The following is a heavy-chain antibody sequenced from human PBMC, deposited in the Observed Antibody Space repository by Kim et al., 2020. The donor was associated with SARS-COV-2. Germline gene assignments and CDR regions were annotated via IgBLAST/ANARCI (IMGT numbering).Heavy chain of an antibody. Sequence: GSLRLSCAASGFTLSSYDMTWVRQAPGKGLEWVSFITRSGDNTYYADSVKGRFTISRDNSKNTLFLQMNSLRADDTAVYYCARQRLPDYWGQGTLVTVSS. D-gene: IGHD6-25*01. CDR1: GFTLSSYD. CDR3: ARQRLPDY. J-gene: IGHJ4*02. V-gene: IGHV3-23*01. CDR2: ITRSGDNT.